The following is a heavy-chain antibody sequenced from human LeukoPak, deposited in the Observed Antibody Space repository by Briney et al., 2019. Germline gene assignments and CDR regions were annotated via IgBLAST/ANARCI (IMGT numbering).Heavy chain of an antibody. V-gene: IGHV4-39*01. CDR1: GGSISGSSYY. CDR3: ARRMDA. J-gene: IGHJ5*02. CDR2: IYYSGST. Sequence: SETLSLTCTVSGGSISGSSYYWGWIRQPPGKGLEWIGSIYYSGSTYYNPSLKSRVTISVDTSKNQFSLKLSSVTVADTAVYYCARRMDAWGQGTLVTVSS.